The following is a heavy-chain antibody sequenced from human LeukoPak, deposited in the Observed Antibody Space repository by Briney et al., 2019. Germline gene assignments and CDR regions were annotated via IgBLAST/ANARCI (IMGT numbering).Heavy chain of an antibody. V-gene: IGHV1-2*02. D-gene: IGHD2-2*01. CDR2: INPNSGGT. Sequence: ASVKVSCKASGYTFTGYYMHWVRQAPGQGLEWMGWINPNSGGTNYAQKFQGRVTMTRDMSISTAYMELSRLRSDDTAVYYCARVEGPYQLPEGDYFDYWGQGTLVTVSS. CDR3: ARVEGPYQLPEGDYFDY. J-gene: IGHJ4*02. CDR1: GYTFTGYY.